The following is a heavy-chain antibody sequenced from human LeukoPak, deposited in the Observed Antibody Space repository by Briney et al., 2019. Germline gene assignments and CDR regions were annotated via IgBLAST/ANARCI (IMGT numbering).Heavy chain of an antibody. CDR3: ATADKFSNWYVFDY. D-gene: IGHD6-13*01. CDR1: GGTFSSYA. J-gene: IGHJ4*02. V-gene: IGHV1-69*13. CDR2: TVPIFGTA. Sequence: GASVKVSCKASGGTFSSYAISWVRQAPGQGLEWMGGTVPIFGTANYAQKFQGRVTITADESTSTAYMELISLRSEDTAVYYCATADKFSNWYVFDYWGQGTLVTVSS.